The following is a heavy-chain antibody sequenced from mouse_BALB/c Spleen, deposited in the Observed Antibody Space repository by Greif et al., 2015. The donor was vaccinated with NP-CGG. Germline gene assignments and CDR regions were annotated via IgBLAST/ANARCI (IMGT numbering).Heavy chain of an antibody. CDR2: IDPANGNT. CDR3: AREGDYDGFAY. V-gene: IGHV14-3*02. J-gene: IGHJ3*01. CDR1: GFNIKDTY. Sequence: IQLQQSGAELVKPGASVKLSCKASGFNIKDTYMHWVKQGPEQGLEWIGRIDPANGNTKYDPKFQGKATITADTSSNTAYLQLSSLTSEDTAVYYCAREGDYDGFAYWGQGTLVTVSA. D-gene: IGHD2-4*01.